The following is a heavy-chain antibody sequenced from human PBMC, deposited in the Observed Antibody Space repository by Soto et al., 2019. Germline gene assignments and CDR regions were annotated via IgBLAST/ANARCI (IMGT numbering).Heavy chain of an antibody. CDR2: IYYSGSP. V-gene: IGHV4-39*01. D-gene: IGHD3-22*01. Sequence: SETLSLTCTVSGGSITSTRYYWGWIRQPPGKGLEWIASIYYSGSPYYNPSLKSRVTMSVDTSKNQFSLKLSSVTAADTALYYCARRLYYDSSGFEGGGMDVWGQGTTVTVSS. CDR3: ARRLYYDSSGFEGGGMDV. CDR1: GGSITSTRYY. J-gene: IGHJ6*02.